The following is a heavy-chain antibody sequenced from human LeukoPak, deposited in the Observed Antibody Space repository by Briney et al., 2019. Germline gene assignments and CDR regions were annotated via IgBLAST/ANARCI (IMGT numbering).Heavy chain of an antibody. D-gene: IGHD2-15*01. J-gene: IGHJ3*02. V-gene: IGHV4-59*01. Sequence: SETLSLTCTVSGGSISSYYWSWIRQPPGKGLEWIGYIYYSGSTNYNPSLKSRVTISVDTSKNQFSLKLSSVTDADTAVYYCARDGMVVNAFDIWGQGTMVAVSS. CDR1: GGSISSYY. CDR3: ARDGMVVNAFDI. CDR2: IYYSGST.